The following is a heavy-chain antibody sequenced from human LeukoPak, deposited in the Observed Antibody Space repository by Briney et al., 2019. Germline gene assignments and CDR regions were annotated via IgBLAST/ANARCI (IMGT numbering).Heavy chain of an antibody. CDR2: FNSDVGSA. CDR3: AKLPRDYYGSRIDAFDI. Sequence: GGSLRLSCAASGCTFSSCWMHWVRQAPGKGLVWVSSFNSDVGSATYADSVKGRFTISRDNSKNTLYLQMNSLRAEDTALYYCAKLPRDYYGSRIDAFDIWGQGTMVSVFS. D-gene: IGHD3-22*01. CDR1: GCTFSSCW. J-gene: IGHJ3*02. V-gene: IGHV3-74*01.